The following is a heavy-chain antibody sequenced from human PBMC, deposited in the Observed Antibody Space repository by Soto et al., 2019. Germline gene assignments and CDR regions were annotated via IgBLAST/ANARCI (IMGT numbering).Heavy chain of an antibody. CDR1: GYTFTSYG. CDR3: ARDTHMMTTVTPYAY. V-gene: IGHV1-18*01. CDR2: ISAYNGNT. D-gene: IGHD4-17*01. Sequence: ASVKVSFKASGYTFTSYGISWVRQAPGQGLEWMGWISAYNGNTNYAQKLQGRVTMTTDTSTSTAYMELRSLRSDDTAVYYCARDTHMMTTVTPYAYWGQGTLVTVSS. J-gene: IGHJ4*02.